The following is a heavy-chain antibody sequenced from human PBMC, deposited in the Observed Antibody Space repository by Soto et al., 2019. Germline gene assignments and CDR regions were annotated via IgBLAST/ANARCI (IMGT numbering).Heavy chain of an antibody. V-gene: IGHV3-21*01. Sequence: GGSLRLSCAASGFTFSSYSMNWVRQAPGKGLEWVSSISSSSSYIYYADSLKGRFTISRDNAKNSLYLQMNSLRAEDTAVYYCARGVDTDSYYYGMDVWGQGTTVTVSS. CDR3: ARGVDTDSYYYGMDV. CDR2: ISSSSSYI. J-gene: IGHJ6*02. D-gene: IGHD5-18*01. CDR1: GFTFSSYS.